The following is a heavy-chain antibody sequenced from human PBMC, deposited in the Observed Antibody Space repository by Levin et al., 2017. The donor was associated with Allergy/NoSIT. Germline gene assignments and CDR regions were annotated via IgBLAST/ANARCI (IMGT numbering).Heavy chain of an antibody. CDR2: IKSKTDGGTA. Sequence: GGSLRLSCTASGITFSNAWMSWARQAPGKGLEWVGRIKSKTDGGTADYASPVKGRFTISRDDSRNTLYLQMNRLNTDDTAVSYCTTSISSWYYFDNLSQGTLVSVTA. D-gene: IGHD6-13*01. CDR3: TTSISSWYYFDN. V-gene: IGHV3-15*01. CDR1: GITFSNAW. J-gene: IGHJ4*02.